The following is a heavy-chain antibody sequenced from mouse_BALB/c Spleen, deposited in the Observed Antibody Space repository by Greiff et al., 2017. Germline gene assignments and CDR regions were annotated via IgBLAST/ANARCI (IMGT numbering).Heavy chain of an antibody. CDR2: IYPGNSDT. J-gene: IGHJ1*01. CDR3: THYGSSYVGWYFDV. D-gene: IGHD1-1*01. CDR1: GYTFTSYW. Sequence: VQLQQSGTVLARPGASVKMSCKASGYTFTSYWMHWVKQRPGQGLEWIGAIYPGNSDTSYNQKFKGKAKLTAVTSTSTAYMELSSLTNEDSAVYYCTHYGSSYVGWYFDVWGAGTTVTVSS. V-gene: IGHV1-5*01.